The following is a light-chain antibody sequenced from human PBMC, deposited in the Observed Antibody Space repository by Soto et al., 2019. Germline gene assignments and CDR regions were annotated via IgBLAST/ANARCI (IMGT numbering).Light chain of an antibody. CDR3: SSYKFSTTLRV. J-gene: IGLJ3*02. CDR1: SSDVGGYNY. V-gene: IGLV2-14*01. Sequence: QSALTQPPSASGSPGQSVTISCTGTSSDVGGYNYVSWFQQHPGEAPKLIIFEVTHRPSGISTRFSGSKSGNTASLTISDLQAEDEALYYCSSYKFSTTLRVFGGGTKLTVL. CDR2: EVT.